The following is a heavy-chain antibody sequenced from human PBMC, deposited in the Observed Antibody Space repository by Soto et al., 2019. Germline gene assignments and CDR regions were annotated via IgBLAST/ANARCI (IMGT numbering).Heavy chain of an antibody. CDR2: ISGNGGKT. D-gene: IGHD3-3*01. Sequence: PGGSLRLSCAASGFVFSSYAMTWVRQAPGKGLEWVSGISGNGGKTYYADSVKGRFTISRDTSKNTLYLHVNSLRAEDTALYYCARAPHYDFWSGSLYYFDYWGQGTLVTVSS. J-gene: IGHJ4*02. V-gene: IGHV3-23*01. CDR3: ARAPHYDFWSGSLYYFDY. CDR1: GFVFSSYA.